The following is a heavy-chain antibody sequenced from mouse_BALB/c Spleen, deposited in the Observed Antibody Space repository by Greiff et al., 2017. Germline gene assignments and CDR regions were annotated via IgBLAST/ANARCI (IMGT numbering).Heavy chain of an antibody. Sequence: VQLQQSGAELVRSGASVKLSCTASGFNIKDYYMHWVKQRPEQGLEWIGWIDPENGDTEYAPKFQGKATMTADTSSNTAYLQLSSLTSEDTAVYYCNADPYYGYDGAYYFDYWGQGTTLTVSS. CDR2: IDPENGDT. V-gene: IGHV14-4*02. D-gene: IGHD2-9*01. CDR3: NADPYYGYDGAYYFDY. J-gene: IGHJ2*01. CDR1: GFNIKDYY.